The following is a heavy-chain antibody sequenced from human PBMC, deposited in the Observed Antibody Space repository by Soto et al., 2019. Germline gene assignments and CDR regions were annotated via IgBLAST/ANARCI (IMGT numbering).Heavy chain of an antibody. CDR3: ARDLSSSSWYEPASCFDY. Sequence: QVQLVESGGGVVQPGRSLRLSCAASGFTFSSYGMHWVRQAPGKGLEWVAVIWNDGSNKYYADSVKGRFTISRDNSKNTMYLKMNSLRAEDTAVYYCARDLSSSSWYEPASCFDYWGQGTLVTVSS. D-gene: IGHD6-13*01. CDR1: GFTFSSYG. CDR2: IWNDGSNK. V-gene: IGHV3-33*01. J-gene: IGHJ4*02.